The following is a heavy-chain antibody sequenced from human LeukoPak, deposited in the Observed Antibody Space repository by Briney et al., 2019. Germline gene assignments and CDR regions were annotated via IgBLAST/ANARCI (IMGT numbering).Heavy chain of an antibody. Sequence: SETLSLTCTVSGGSISSYYWNWIRQPPGKGLEWIGFIYYTGSTNYSPSLKIRVTISEETSKNQISLKLSSVTAADTAVYYCVRSFSGTHFESWGQGTLVTVSS. J-gene: IGHJ4*02. CDR3: VRSFSGTHFES. D-gene: IGHD5-12*01. V-gene: IGHV4-59*01. CDR2: IYYTGST. CDR1: GGSISSYY.